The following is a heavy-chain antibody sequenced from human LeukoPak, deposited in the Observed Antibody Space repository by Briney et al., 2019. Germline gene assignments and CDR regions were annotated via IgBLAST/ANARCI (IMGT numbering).Heavy chain of an antibody. CDR1: GGSISGYY. D-gene: IGHD3-3*01. CDR2: INHSGST. CDR3: ARGLLERLPTLGY. Sequence: SETLSLTCTVSGGSISGYYWTWIRQPAGKGLEWIGEINHSGSTNYNPSLKSRVTISVDTSKNQFSLKLSSVTAADTAVYYCARGLLERLPTLGYWGQGTLVTVSS. V-gene: IGHV4-34*01. J-gene: IGHJ4*02.